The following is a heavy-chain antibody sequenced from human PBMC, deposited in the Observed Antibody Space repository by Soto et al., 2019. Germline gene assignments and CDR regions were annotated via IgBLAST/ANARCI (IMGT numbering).Heavy chain of an antibody. CDR3: ARSQGGSSSLDIYYYYYYGMDV. V-gene: IGHV1-69*01. CDR1: GGTFSSYA. J-gene: IGHJ6*02. D-gene: IGHD2-15*01. CDR2: IIPIFGTA. Sequence: QMQLVQSGAEAKKPGSSVKVSCKAPGGTFSSYAISWVRQAPGQGLEWMGGIIPIFGTAKYAQKFQGRVTITADEFTSTGYMELSSLRSEDTAVYYCARSQGGSSSLDIYYYYYYGMDVWGQGTTVTVSS.